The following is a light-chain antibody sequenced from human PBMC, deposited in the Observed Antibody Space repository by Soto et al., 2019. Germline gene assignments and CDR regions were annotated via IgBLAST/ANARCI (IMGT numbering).Light chain of an antibody. CDR1: QSVLYRSNNKNY. CDR3: QQYDTTPWT. Sequence: DIVMTQSPDSLAVSLGERATINCKSSQSVLYRSNNKNYLAWYQQKPGQPPRRLIYWASTRESGVPDRFSGSGSGTDFTRTISSLQAEDVAVYYCQQYDTTPWTFGQGTKVEIK. J-gene: IGKJ1*01. CDR2: WAS. V-gene: IGKV4-1*01.